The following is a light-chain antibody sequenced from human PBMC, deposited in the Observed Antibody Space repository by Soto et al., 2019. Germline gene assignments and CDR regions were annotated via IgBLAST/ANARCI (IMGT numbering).Light chain of an antibody. J-gene: IGKJ1*01. CDR1: QTVNRNY. CDR2: GVS. CDR3: QQYIDSPRT. V-gene: IGKV3-20*01. Sequence: EIVLTQSPGTLALSLGDGATLSCRASQTVNRNYLAWYHQKPGQPPRLLIYGVSNWATGVPDRFSGGGSGTEFTLTIVRLEPDDFGTYYCQQYIDSPRTFGQGTRVEVK.